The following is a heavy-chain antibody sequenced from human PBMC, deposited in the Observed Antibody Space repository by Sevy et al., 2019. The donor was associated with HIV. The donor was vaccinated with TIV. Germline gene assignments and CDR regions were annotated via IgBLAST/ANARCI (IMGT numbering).Heavy chain of an antibody. CDR1: GFAFYDYS. CDR2: LSFECGQI. Sequence: GGSLRLSCAASGFAFYDYSMSWIRQAPGKGLEWVATLSFECGQISYADSVKGRFTISRDNSKNSFYLQMDNLRVEDTALYYCAREGCTRPHDYWGQGTRVTVSS. J-gene: IGHJ4*02. D-gene: IGHD2-8*01. CDR3: AREGCTRPHDY. V-gene: IGHV3-23*01.